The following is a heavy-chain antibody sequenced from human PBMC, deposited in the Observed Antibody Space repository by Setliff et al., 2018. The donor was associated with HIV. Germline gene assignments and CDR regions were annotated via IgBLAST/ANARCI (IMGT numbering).Heavy chain of an antibody. D-gene: IGHD1-26*01. CDR1: AGSFSGYY. CDR3: ARGRRNEWELLLLAFDM. V-gene: IGHV4-34*01. Sequence: SETLSLTCAVYAGSFSGYYWSWIHQPSGKGLEWIGEINHSGSTNYNPSLKSRVTISVDTSKNQFSLKLRSVTAADTAVYYCARGRRNEWELLLLAFDMWGQGTMVTVSS. J-gene: IGHJ3*02. CDR2: INHSGST.